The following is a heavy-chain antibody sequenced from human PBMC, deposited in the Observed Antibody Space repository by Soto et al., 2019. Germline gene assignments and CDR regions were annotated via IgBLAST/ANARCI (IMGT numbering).Heavy chain of an antibody. CDR1: GYSFTSYW. J-gene: IGHJ4*02. Sequence: PGESLKISCKGSGYSFTSYWIGWVRQMPGKGLEWMGIIYPGDSDTRYSPSFQGQVTISADKSISTAYLQWSSLKASDTAVYYCARVLSDSSGYYCFDYWGQGTLVTVSS. CDR3: ARVLSDSSGYYCFDY. V-gene: IGHV5-51*01. CDR2: IYPGDSDT. D-gene: IGHD3-22*01.